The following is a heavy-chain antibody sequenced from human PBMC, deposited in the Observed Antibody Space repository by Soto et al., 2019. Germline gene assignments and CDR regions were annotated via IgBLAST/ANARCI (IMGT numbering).Heavy chain of an antibody. J-gene: IGHJ6*02. Sequence: SETLSLTCTVSGGSISSGDYYWSWIRQPPGKGLEWIGYVYYSGSTYYNPSLKSRVTISVDTSKNQFSLKLSSVTAADTAVYYCARDSPHYYGSGPGVWGQGTTVTVSS. CDR1: GGSISSGDYY. CDR3: ARDSPHYYGSGPGV. CDR2: VYYSGST. D-gene: IGHD3-10*01. V-gene: IGHV4-30-4*01.